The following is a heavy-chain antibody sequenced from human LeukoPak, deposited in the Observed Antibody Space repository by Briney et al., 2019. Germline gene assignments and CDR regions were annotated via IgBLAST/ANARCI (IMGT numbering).Heavy chain of an antibody. V-gene: IGHV3-23*01. Sequence: GGSLRLSCAASGFTFSSYAMSWVRQAPGKGLEWVSAISGSGGSTYYADSVKGRFTISRDNSKNTLYMQMNSLRAEDTAVYYCAKDIQAWELPSDYWGQGTLVTVSS. CDR1: GFTFSSYA. J-gene: IGHJ4*02. CDR2: ISGSGGST. D-gene: IGHD1-26*01. CDR3: AKDIQAWELPSDY.